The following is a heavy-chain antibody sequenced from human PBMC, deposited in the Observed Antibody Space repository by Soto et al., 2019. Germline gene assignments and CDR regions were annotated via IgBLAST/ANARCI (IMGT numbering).Heavy chain of an antibody. Sequence: PGGSLRLSCAASGFTFSSYGMHWVRQAPGKGLEWVAVIWYDGSNKYYADSVKGRFTISRDNSKNTLYLQMNSLRAEDTAVYYCASTTPYGSGSYVDSWGQGTLVTVSS. CDR1: GFTFSSYG. V-gene: IGHV3-33*01. CDR3: ASTTPYGSGSYVDS. CDR2: IWYDGSNK. D-gene: IGHD3-10*01. J-gene: IGHJ4*02.